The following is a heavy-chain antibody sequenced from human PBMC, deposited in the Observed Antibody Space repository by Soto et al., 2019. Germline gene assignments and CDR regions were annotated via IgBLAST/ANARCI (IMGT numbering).Heavy chain of an antibody. D-gene: IGHD3-9*01. CDR3: ARRAGDILTGYQHQYFDP. Sequence: PSETLSLTCTVSGGSISSYYWSWIRQPPGKGLEWIGYIYYSGSTNYNPSLKSRVTISVDTYKNQFSLKLTSVTAADTAVYYCARRAGDILTGYQHQYFDPWGRGTLVTVSS. V-gene: IGHV4-59*12. J-gene: IGHJ2*01. CDR1: GGSISSYY. CDR2: IYYSGST.